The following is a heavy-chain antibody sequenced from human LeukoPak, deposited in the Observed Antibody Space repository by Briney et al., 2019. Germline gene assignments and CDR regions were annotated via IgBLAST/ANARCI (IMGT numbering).Heavy chain of an antibody. J-gene: IGHJ4*02. CDR1: GYTFTGYY. CDR3: ARTWVGSSWYGD. CDR2: INPNSGGT. Sequence: ASVKVSCKASGYTFTGYYMHWVRQAPGQGLEGMGWINPNSGGTNYAQKFQGRVTMTRDTSISTAYMELSRLRSDDTAVYYCARTWVGSSWYGDWGQGTLVTVS. D-gene: IGHD6-13*01. V-gene: IGHV1-2*02.